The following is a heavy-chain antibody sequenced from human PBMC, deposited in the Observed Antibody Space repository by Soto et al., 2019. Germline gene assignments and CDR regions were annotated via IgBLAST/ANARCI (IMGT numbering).Heavy chain of an antibody. CDR1: GGSFSGYY. V-gene: IGHV4-34*01. CDR2: INHSGST. CDR3: ARGPPEDTAMVETPFDY. D-gene: IGHD5-18*01. Sequence: QVQLQQWGAGLLKPSETLSLTCAVYGGSFSGYYWSWIRQPPGKGLEWIGEINHSGSTNYNPSLKSRVTISVDTSKNQFSLKLSSVTAADTAVYYCARGPPEDTAMVETPFDYWGQGTLVTVSS. J-gene: IGHJ4*02.